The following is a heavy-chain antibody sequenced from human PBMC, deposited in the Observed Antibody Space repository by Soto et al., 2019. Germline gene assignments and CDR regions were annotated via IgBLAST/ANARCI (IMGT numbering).Heavy chain of an antibody. J-gene: IGHJ4*02. CDR1: GGTFVSYV. D-gene: IGHD2-8*01. Sequence: WVSLRLCYAASGGTFVSYVISWIRLSPGKGLEWVSVISGGGDTTYYTPSVKGRFTISRDDFRNTLYLQMNSLRTEDTAIYYCAKLRDFVVLPAGILDYWGPGTLVTVS. CDR2: ISGGGDTT. CDR3: AKLRDFVVLPAGILDY. V-gene: IGHV3-23*01.